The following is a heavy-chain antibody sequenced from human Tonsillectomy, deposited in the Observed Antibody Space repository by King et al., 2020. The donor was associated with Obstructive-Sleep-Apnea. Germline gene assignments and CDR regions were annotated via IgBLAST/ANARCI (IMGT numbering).Heavy chain of an antibody. Sequence: VQLVESGAEVKKPGESLKISCKGSGYSFTSYWIGWVRQMPGKGLEWMGIIYPGDSDTRYSPSFQGQVTISADKSISTAYLQWSSLKASDTAMYYCARYWRSTSCLRIYGMDVWGQGTTVTVSS. V-gene: IGHV5-51*01. CDR1: GYSFTSYW. J-gene: IGHJ6*02. CDR3: ARYWRSTSCLRIYGMDV. CDR2: IYPGDSDT. D-gene: IGHD2-2*01.